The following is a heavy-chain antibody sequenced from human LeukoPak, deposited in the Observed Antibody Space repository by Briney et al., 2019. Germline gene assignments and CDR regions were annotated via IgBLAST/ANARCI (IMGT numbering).Heavy chain of an antibody. V-gene: IGHV1-18*01. D-gene: IGHD6-19*01. J-gene: IGHJ4*02. Sequence: ASVKVSCKASGYTFRNYGISWVRQAPGQGLEWMGWISAYNGDTNYAQNLQGRVTMTTDTSTSTAYMELRSLRSDDTAVYYCARRRSEEFDFDCWGQGTLVTVSS. CDR1: GYTFRNYG. CDR3: ARRRSEEFDFDC. CDR2: ISAYNGDT.